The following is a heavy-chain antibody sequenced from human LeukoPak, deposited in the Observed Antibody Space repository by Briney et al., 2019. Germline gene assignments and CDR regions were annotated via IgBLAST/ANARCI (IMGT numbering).Heavy chain of an antibody. Sequence: PGGSLRLSCAASGFTFSSYAMHWVSQAPGKGLEWVAVISYDGSNKYYADSVKGRFTSSRDNSKNTLYLQMNSLRAEDTAVYYCAGARYSGYDWGYYFDYWGQGTLVTVSS. CDR2: ISYDGSNK. V-gene: IGHV3-30*04. J-gene: IGHJ4*02. D-gene: IGHD5-12*01. CDR1: GFTFSSYA. CDR3: AGARYSGYDWGYYFDY.